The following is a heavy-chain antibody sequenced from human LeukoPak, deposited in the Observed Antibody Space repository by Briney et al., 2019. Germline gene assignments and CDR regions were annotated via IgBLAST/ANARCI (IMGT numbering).Heavy chain of an antibody. J-gene: IGHJ2*01. CDR1: GGSISSYY. D-gene: IGHD3-10*01. CDR2: IYYSGST. Sequence: SETLSLTCTVSGGSISSYYWSWIRQPPGKGLEWIGYIYYSGSTNYNPSLKSRVTISVDTSKNQFSLKLSSVTAADTAVYYCARVRVGSNYYGSGSRHWYFDLWGRGTLVTVSS. CDR3: ARVRVGSNYYGSGSRHWYFDL. V-gene: IGHV4-59*12.